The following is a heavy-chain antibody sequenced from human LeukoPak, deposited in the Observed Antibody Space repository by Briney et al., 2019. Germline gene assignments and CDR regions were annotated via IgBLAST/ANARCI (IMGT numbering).Heavy chain of an antibody. CDR1: GFTVSSNY. CDR3: ARVGSSWPNWYFDL. Sequence: GGSLRLSCAASGFTVSSNYMSWVRQAPGKGLEWVSVIYSGGTTYYADSVKGRFTISRGNSKNTLYLQMNSLRAEDTAVYYCARVGSSWPNWYFDLWGRGTLVTVSS. J-gene: IGHJ2*01. CDR2: IYSGGTT. D-gene: IGHD6-13*01. V-gene: IGHV3-53*01.